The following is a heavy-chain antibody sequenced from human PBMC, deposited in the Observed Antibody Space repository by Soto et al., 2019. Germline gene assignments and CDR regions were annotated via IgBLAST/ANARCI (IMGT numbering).Heavy chain of an antibody. V-gene: IGHV4-31*03. CDR1: GGSISRGGYY. D-gene: IGHD6-19*01. J-gene: IGHJ4*02. Sequence: QVQLQESGPGLVKPSQTLSLSCTVSGGSISRGGYYWSWIRQHPGKGLEWIGYIYYSGSTYYNPSLMSRVTISVDTSKNQFSLNLSSMTAADTAVYYCARGFSSGWYQGGTFDYWGQGTLVTVSS. CDR3: ARGFSSGWYQGGTFDY. CDR2: IYYSGST.